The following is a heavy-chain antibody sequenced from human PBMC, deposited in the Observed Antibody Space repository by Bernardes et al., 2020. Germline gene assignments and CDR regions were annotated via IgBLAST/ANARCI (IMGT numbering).Heavy chain of an antibody. CDR3: ARVVENNSAYYSTPLDS. D-gene: IGHD3-22*01. Sequence: GGSLRLSCAASGFTFSSYSMNWVRQAPGKGLEWVSYISSRSSAIHYAESGKGRFIISRDNAKNSLYLQMNSLRDGDTAVYYCARVVENNSAYYSTPLDSWGQGTLVTVSS. CDR2: ISSRSSAI. J-gene: IGHJ4*02. V-gene: IGHV3-48*02. CDR1: GFTFSSYS.